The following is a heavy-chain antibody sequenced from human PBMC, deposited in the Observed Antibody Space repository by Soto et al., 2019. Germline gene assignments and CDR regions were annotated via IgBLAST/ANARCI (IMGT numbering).Heavy chain of an antibody. CDR2: IYYSGST. V-gene: IGHV4-30-4*01. CDR3: ARTYYYDSSGYGFDY. D-gene: IGHD3-22*01. J-gene: IGHJ4*02. CDR1: GGSISSGDYY. Sequence: TSETLSLTCTVSGGSISSGDYYWSWIRQPPEKGLEWIGYIYYSGSTYYNPSLKSRVTISVDTSKNQFSLKLSSVTAADTAVYYCARTYYYDSSGYGFDYWGQGTLVTVSS.